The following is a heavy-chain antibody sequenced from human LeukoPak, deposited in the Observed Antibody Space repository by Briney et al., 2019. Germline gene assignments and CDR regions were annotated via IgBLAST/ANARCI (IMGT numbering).Heavy chain of an antibody. CDR2: IYYSGGT. CDR3: ARLSMVRGVS. V-gene: IGHV4-59*08. Sequence: SETLSLTCTISGDSISNYYWSWIRQPPGRGLEWIGYIYYSGGTNYNPSLKSRVTISVDTSKNQFSLKLSSVTAADTAVYYCARLSMVRGVSWGQGTLVTVSS. J-gene: IGHJ4*02. CDR1: GDSISNYY. D-gene: IGHD3-10*01.